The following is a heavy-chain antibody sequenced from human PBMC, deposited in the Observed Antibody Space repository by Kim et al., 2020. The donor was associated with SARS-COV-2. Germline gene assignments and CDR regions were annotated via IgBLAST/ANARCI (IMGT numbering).Heavy chain of an antibody. Sequence: ASVKVSCKASGYTFTSYAMNWVRQAPGQGLEWMGWINTNTGNPTYAQGFTGRFVFSLDTSVSTAYLQISSLKAEDTAVYYCARVSVDCSSTSCPQGIPYYYYGMDVWGQGTTVTVSS. V-gene: IGHV7-4-1*02. CDR1: GYTFTSYA. J-gene: IGHJ6*02. D-gene: IGHD2-2*01. CDR2: INTNTGNP. CDR3: ARVSVDCSSTSCPQGIPYYYYGMDV.